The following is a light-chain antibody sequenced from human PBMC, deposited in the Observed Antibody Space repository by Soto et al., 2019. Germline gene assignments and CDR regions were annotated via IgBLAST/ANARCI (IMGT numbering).Light chain of an antibody. CDR3: LQDYNYPFT. CDR2: DAS. J-gene: IGKJ2*01. CDR1: QSISSW. V-gene: IGKV1-5*01. Sequence: DIQMTQSPSTLSASVGDRVTITCRASQSISSWLAWYQQKPGKAPKLLIYDASSLESGVPSRFSGSGSATDFTLTISSLQPEDSAAYYCLQDYNYPFTFGQGTK.